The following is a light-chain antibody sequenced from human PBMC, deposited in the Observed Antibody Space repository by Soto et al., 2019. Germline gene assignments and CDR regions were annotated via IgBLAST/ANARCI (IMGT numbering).Light chain of an antibody. V-gene: IGLV2-11*01. J-gene: IGLJ2*01. CDR3: CSFAGTYTVV. Sequence: QSVLTQPRSVSWSPGQSVTISCSGSGSDVGGYDFVSWYQQHPGKAPKLIIYDVSKRPSGVPDRYSGSKSGNTASLTISGLQAEDEADYYCCSFAGTYTVVFGGGTKLTVL. CDR1: GSDVGGYDF. CDR2: DVS.